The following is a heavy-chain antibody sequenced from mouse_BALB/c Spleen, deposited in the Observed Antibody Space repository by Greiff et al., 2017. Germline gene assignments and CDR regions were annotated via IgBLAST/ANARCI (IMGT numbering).Heavy chain of an antibody. CDR3: ARDGRAWFAY. J-gene: IGHJ3*01. Sequence: EVQRVESGPGLVKPSQSLSLTCSVTGYSITSGYYWNWIRQFPGNKLEWMGYISYDGSNNYNPSLKNRISITRDTSKNQFFLKLNSVTTEDTATYYCARDGRAWFAYWGQGTLVTVSA. CDR1: GYSITSGYY. V-gene: IGHV3-6*02. CDR2: ISYDGSN.